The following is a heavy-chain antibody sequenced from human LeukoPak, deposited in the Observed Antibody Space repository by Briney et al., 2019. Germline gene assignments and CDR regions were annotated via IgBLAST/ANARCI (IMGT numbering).Heavy chain of an antibody. CDR3: ARDGTPIHYYDSSGYQYDY. V-gene: IGHV3-48*03. CDR2: ISSSGSTI. Sequence: GGSLRLSCAASGFTFSSYEMNWVRQAPGKWLEWVSYISSSGSTIYYADSVKGRFTISRDNAKNSLYLQMNSLRAEDTAVYYCARDGTPIHYYDSSGYQYDYWGQGTLVTVSS. D-gene: IGHD3-22*01. CDR1: GFTFSSYE. J-gene: IGHJ4*02.